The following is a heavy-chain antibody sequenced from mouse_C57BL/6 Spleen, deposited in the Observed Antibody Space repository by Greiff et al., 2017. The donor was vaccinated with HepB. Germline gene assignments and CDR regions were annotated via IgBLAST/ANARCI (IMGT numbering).Heavy chain of an antibody. Sequence: EVQLVESGPGLVKPSQSLSLTCSVTGYSITSGYYWNWIRQFPGNKLEWMGYISYDGSNNYNPSLKNRISITRDTSKNQFFLKLNSVTTEDTATYYCEGYGSSYEDYYAMDYWGQGTSVTVSS. V-gene: IGHV3-6*01. D-gene: IGHD1-1*01. CDR1: GYSITSGYY. J-gene: IGHJ4*01. CDR2: ISYDGSN. CDR3: EGYGSSYEDYYAMDY.